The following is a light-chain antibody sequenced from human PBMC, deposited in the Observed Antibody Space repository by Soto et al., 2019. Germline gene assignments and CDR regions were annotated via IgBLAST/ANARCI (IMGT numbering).Light chain of an antibody. J-gene: IGKJ4*01. Sequence: DIQMTQSPSSVSASVGDRVTITCRASQGVSGWLAWYQQRPGKAPELLIYAVSNLQSGVPSRFSGSGSGTDFTLTISSLQPEDCATYYCQQANVFPVTFGGGTRVEMK. CDR1: QGVSGW. CDR2: AVS. CDR3: QQANVFPVT. V-gene: IGKV1-12*01.